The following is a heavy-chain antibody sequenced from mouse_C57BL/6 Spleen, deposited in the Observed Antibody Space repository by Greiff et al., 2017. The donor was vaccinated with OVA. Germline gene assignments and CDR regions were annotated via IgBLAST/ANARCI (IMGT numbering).Heavy chain of an antibody. Sequence: EVKLMESGGGLVKPGGSLKLSCAASGFTFSDYGMHWVRQAPEQGLEWVAYISSGSSTIYYADTVKGRFTISRDNAKNTLFLQMTSLRSEDTAMYYCATYYYGSSYGYFDDWGTGTTVTVSA. CDR2: ISSGSSTI. CDR1: GFTFSDYG. J-gene: IGHJ1*03. D-gene: IGHD1-1*01. V-gene: IGHV5-17*01. CDR3: ATYYYGSSYGYFDD.